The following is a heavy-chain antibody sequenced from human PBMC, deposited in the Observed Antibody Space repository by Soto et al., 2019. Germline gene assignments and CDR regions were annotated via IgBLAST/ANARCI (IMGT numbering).Heavy chain of an antibody. Sequence: PGESLKISCKGSGYSFTSYWIGWVRQMPGKGLEWMGIIYPGDSDTRYSPSFKGQVTISADKSISTAYLQWSSLKASDTAMYYCARGLLWFGEAPGLQNWFDPWGQGTLVTVSS. J-gene: IGHJ5*02. CDR2: IYPGDSDT. D-gene: IGHD3-10*01. V-gene: IGHV5-51*01. CDR1: GYSFTSYW. CDR3: ARGLLWFGEAPGLQNWFDP.